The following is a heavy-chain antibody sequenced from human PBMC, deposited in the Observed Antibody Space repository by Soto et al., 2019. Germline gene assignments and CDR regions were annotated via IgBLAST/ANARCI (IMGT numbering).Heavy chain of an antibody. D-gene: IGHD2-2*01. V-gene: IGHV4-59*01. Sequence: PSETLSLTCTVSGGSISSYYWSWIRQPPGKGLEWIGYIYYSGSTNYNPSLKSRVTISVDTSKNQFSLKLSSVTAADTAVYYCAREVGVVPAASAFDIWGQGTMVTVSS. CDR3: AREVGVVPAASAFDI. CDR1: GGSISSYY. CDR2: IYYSGST. J-gene: IGHJ3*02.